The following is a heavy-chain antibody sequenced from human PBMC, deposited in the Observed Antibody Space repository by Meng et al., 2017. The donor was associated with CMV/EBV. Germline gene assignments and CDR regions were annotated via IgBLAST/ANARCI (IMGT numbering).Heavy chain of an antibody. D-gene: IGHD3-3*01. CDR2: FSAYHCNT. J-gene: IGHJ5*02. CDR3: VRDFGQLRVLEWLSRTWFDP. Sequence: ASVQVSCQASVYTFTSYGISWVRQAPGQGLEWMGWFSAYHCNTNYAQKLHGRVTMTTDTSTSTAYMELRSLRSDDTAVYYCVRDFGQLRVLEWLSRTWFDPWGQGTLVTVSS. CDR1: VYTFTSYG. V-gene: IGHV1-18*01.